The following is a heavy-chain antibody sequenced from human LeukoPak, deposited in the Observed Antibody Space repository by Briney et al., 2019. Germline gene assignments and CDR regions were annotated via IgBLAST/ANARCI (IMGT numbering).Heavy chain of an antibody. V-gene: IGHV3-23*01. CDR3: AEAITSSTSRTGLDY. Sequence: GGSLRLSCAASGFTFSSYAMSWVRQAPGKGLEWVSSISSSGGNTYYADSVKGRFTISRDDSKNTLYLQLSSLRAEDTAIYYCAEAITSSTSRTGLDYWGQGTLVTVSS. CDR1: GFTFSSYA. J-gene: IGHJ4*02. D-gene: IGHD2-2*01. CDR2: ISSSGGNT.